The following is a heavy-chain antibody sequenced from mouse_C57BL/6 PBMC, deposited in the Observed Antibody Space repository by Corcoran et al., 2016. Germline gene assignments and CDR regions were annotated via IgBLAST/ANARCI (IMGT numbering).Heavy chain of an antibody. V-gene: IGHV9-3*01. CDR2: INTYSGVP. Sequence: QIQLVQSGPELKKPGETVKISCKASGYTFTTYGMSWVKQAPGKGLKWMGWINTYSGVPTYADDFKGRFAFSLETSASTAYLQINNLKNEDTATYCCARDYYGSSFWYFDVWGTGTTVTVSS. D-gene: IGHD1-1*01. J-gene: IGHJ1*03. CDR3: ARDYYGSSFWYFDV. CDR1: GYTFTTYG.